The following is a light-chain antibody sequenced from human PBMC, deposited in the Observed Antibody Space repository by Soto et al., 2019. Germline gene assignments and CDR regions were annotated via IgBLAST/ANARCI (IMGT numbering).Light chain of an antibody. CDR2: GAS. J-gene: IGKJ1*01. V-gene: IGKV3-20*01. CDR3: QQYGSSPWT. CDR1: QSVSSSY. Sequence: EIVLTQSPGTLSLSPGEGATLSCRASQSVSSSYLAWYQQKPGQAPRLLIYGASSRATGIPDRFSGSGSGTGFTLTISRLEPEDFAVYYCQQYGSSPWTFGQGTKVDIK.